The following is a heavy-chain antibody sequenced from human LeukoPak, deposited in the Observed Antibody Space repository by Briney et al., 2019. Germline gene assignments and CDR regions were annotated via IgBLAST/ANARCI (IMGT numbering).Heavy chain of an antibody. CDR2: ISSSTSST. CDR3: AKQYYDSGSYYVRFDY. CDR1: VFTFCNYA. Sequence: GGSPRLSCVASVFTFCNYAMTSVREAPRKRRGWGSVISSSTSSTYYADSVKGRFTISRDNSKNTLYLQMNSLRAEDTAVYYCAKQYYDSGSYYVRFDYWGQGTLVTVSS. V-gene: IGHV3-23*01. J-gene: IGHJ4*02. D-gene: IGHD3-10*01.